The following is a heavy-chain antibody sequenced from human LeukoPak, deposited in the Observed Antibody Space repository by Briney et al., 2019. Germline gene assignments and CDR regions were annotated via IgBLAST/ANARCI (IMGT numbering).Heavy chain of an antibody. V-gene: IGHV3-7*04. CDR2: IKQDGSEK. CDR1: GFTFSSYW. CDR3: ARGRAGNYYNHNDY. D-gene: IGHD3-10*01. J-gene: IGHJ4*01. Sequence: PGGSLRLSCAASGFTFSSYWMSWVRQAPGKGLERVANIKQDGSEKYYVDSVKGRFTISRDNAKNTLYLQMNSLRAEDTAVYYCARGRAGNYYNHNDYWGQGTLVTVSS.